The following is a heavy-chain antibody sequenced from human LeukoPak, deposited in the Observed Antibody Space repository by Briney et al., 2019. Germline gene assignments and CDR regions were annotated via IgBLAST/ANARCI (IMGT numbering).Heavy chain of an antibody. J-gene: IGHJ4*02. CDR1: GFTFSSYS. Sequence: GGSLRLSCAASGFTFSSYSMNWVRQAPGKGLEWVSSISSSSSYIYYADSVKGRSTISRDNAKNSLYLQMNSLRAEDTAVFYCARDRYYYDSSGYELDYWGQGTLVTVSS. V-gene: IGHV3-21*01. CDR3: ARDRYYYDSSGYELDY. D-gene: IGHD3-22*01. CDR2: ISSSSSYI.